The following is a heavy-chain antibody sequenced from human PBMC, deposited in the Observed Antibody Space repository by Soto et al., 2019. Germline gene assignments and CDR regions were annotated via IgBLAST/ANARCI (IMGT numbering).Heavy chain of an antibody. CDR2: ISYDGSNE. CDR1: GLTFSNHG. J-gene: IGHJ4*02. CDR3: AKVYYDSSGYHLSLDY. V-gene: IGHV3-30*18. D-gene: IGHD3-22*01. Sequence: GGSRRLSCAASGLTFSNHGMHWVLQAPGKGLEWVAVISYDGSNEYYADSVKGRFTISRDNSKNTLYLQMNSLRAEDTAVYYCAKVYYDSSGYHLSLDYWGQGTLVTVSS.